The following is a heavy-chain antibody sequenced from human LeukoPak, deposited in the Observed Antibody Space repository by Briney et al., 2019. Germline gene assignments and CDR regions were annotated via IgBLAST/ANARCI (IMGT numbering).Heavy chain of an antibody. V-gene: IGHV3-23*01. Sequence: PGGSLRLSCVASGFTFSTYDMSWVRQAPGKGLEWVSTIGGSGGTTNYAYSVKGRFTISRDKSKNTLYLQMSSLRAEGTAVYYCARDRRSGVLGMDVWGQGTTVSVSS. CDR1: GFTFSTYD. D-gene: IGHD4/OR15-4a*01. CDR2: IGGSGGTT. CDR3: ARDRRSGVLGMDV. J-gene: IGHJ6*02.